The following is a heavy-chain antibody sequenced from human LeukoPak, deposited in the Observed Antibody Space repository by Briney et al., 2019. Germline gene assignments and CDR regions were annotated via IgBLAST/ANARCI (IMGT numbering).Heavy chain of an antibody. D-gene: IGHD6-19*01. CDR1: GGSISSGDYY. CDR3: ARAVSSGWSFDY. V-gene: IGHV4-30-4*08. J-gene: IGHJ4*02. CDR2: IYYSGST. Sequence: SETLSLTCTVSGGSISSGDYYWSWIRQPPGKGLEWIGYIYYSGSTYYNPSLKSRVTISVDTSKNQFSLKLSSVTAADTAVYYCARAVSSGWSFDYWGQGTLVTVSS.